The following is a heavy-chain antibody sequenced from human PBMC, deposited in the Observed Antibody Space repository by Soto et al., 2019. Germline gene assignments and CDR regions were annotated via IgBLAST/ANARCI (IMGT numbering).Heavy chain of an antibody. Sequence: SETLSLTCTVSGDSITTNYWSWIRQPPGKRLEWIGFIHYSGNTNYNPSLQSRVTISVDTSKKRFSLKLSSVTAADTAVYYCAMTSYYDILTGSYNVQYYFDYWGQGTLVTVSS. D-gene: IGHD3-9*01. CDR1: GDSITTNY. J-gene: IGHJ4*02. V-gene: IGHV4-59*01. CDR2: IHYSGNT. CDR3: AMTSYYDILTGSYNVQYYFDY.